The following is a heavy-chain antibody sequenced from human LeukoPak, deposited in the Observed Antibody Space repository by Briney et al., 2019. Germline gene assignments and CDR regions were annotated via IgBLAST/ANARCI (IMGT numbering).Heavy chain of an antibody. D-gene: IGHD3-3*01. CDR3: TTGRGGYDFWSGYHTN. CDR1: GFTFSNAW. J-gene: IGHJ4*02. V-gene: IGHV3-15*01. CDR2: IKSKTDGGTT. Sequence: GGSLRLSCAASGFTFSNAWMSWVRQAPGKGLEWVGRIKSKTDGGTTDYAAPVKGRFTISRDDSKNTLYLQMNSLKTEDTAVYYCTTGRGGYDFWSGYHTNWGQGTLVTVSS.